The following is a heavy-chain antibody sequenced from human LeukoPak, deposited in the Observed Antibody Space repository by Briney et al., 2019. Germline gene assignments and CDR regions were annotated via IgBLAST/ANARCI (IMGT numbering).Heavy chain of an antibody. D-gene: IGHD6-19*01. CDR2: IYYTGST. CDR1: GGSISSLY. CDR3: ARHMYSGAWYYFDY. V-gene: IGHV4-59*08. J-gene: IGHJ4*02. Sequence: PSETLSLTCSVSGGSISSLYWSWIRQPPGKGLEWIGYIYYTGSTNYNPSLKSRVTMFVDMSKNQFSLKLSSVTAADTAVYYCARHMYSGAWYYFDYWGQGALVTVSS.